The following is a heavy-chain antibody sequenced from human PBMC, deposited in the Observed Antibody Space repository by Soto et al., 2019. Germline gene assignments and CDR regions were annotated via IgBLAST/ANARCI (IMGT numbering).Heavy chain of an antibody. CDR1: GFTFSSYG. V-gene: IGHV3-30*18. J-gene: IGHJ6*02. Sequence: GGSLRLSCAASGFTFSSYGMHWVRQAPGEGLEWVPVISYDGSNKYYADYVKGRFTSSRDNCKNTMYLQMNSLRAEDTAVYYCAKDIVVVPAAYPHFYYYYGMDVWGQGTTVTVSS. D-gene: IGHD2-2*01. CDR3: AKDIVVVPAAYPHFYYYYGMDV. CDR2: ISYDGSNK.